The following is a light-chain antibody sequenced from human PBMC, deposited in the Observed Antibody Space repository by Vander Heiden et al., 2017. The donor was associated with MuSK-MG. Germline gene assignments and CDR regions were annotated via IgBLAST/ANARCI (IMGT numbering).Light chain of an antibody. CDR1: QSISSY. CDR3: QQSDTTPQA. CDR2: AAS. J-gene: IGKJ3*01. Sequence: DIQMTQSPSSLSASVGDRVTITCRASQSISSYLNWYQQKPGKAPKLLIYAASRLQSGVPSRFSGSGSGTDFTLTISMLHPEDFATYYCQQSDTTPQAFGQGTKVDIK. V-gene: IGKV1-39*01.